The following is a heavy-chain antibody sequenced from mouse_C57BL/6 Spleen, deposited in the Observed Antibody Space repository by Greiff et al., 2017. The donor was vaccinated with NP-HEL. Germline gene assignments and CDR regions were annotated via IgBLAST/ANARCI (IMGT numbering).Heavy chain of an antibody. J-gene: IGHJ2*01. CDR1: GYTFTDYY. Sequence: EVQLQQSGPELVKPGASVKISCKASGYTFTDYYMNWVKQSHGKSLEWIGDINPNNGGTSYNQKFKGKATLTVDKSSSTAYMELRSLTSEDSAVYYCARDGYRKYYFDYWGQGTTLTVSS. V-gene: IGHV1-26*01. CDR2: INPNNGGT. CDR3: ARDGYRKYYFDY. D-gene: IGHD2-3*01.